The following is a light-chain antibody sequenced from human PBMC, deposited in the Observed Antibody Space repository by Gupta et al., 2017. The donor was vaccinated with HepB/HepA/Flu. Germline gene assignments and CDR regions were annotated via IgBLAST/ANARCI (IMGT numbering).Light chain of an antibody. Sequence: IVMSQSPLSLSVTPGERATISCRSSQKVYNYLYWYLQKPGSSPQLLIYLGSTRASGVPDRVSGSGSGTDFTLKISRVEADDVGVYYCKQGLQTPVTFGGGTKVEIK. CDR1: QKVYNY. CDR3: KQGLQTPVT. V-gene: IGKV2-28*01. J-gene: IGKJ4*01. CDR2: LGS.